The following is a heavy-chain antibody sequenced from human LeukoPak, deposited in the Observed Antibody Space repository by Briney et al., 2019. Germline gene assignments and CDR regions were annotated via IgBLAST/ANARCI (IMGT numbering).Heavy chain of an antibody. CDR3: ARCGTGNTNWFDP. J-gene: IGHJ5*02. Sequence: GGSLRLSCTASGFTSSSYWMSWVRQAPGKGLEWVASINQDGSEKYYVDSVKGRFTISRDNAKNSLYLQMNSLRAEDTALYYCARCGTGNTNWFDPWGQGTRVTVSS. D-gene: IGHD1-7*01. V-gene: IGHV3-7*05. CDR1: GFTSSSYW. CDR2: INQDGSEK.